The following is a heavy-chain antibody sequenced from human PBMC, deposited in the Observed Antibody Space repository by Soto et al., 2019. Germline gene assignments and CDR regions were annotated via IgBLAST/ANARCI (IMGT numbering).Heavy chain of an antibody. Sequence: PGGSLRLSCAASGFTFSNAWMNWVRQAPGKGLEWVGRIKSKTDGGTTDYAAPVKGRFTISRDDSKNTLYLQMNSLKTEDTAVYYCIVATDHYYYYGMDVWGQGTTVTVSS. CDR2: IKSKTDGGTT. CDR3: IVATDHYYYYGMDV. D-gene: IGHD5-12*01. CDR1: GFTFSNAW. V-gene: IGHV3-15*07. J-gene: IGHJ6*02.